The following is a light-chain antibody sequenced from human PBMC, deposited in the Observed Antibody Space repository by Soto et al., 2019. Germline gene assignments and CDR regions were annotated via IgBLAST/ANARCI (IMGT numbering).Light chain of an antibody. CDR1: HGISND. CDR2: DAS. Sequence: IQLTQSPSSISASAGDRVTIMCRAIHGISNDLAWFQQQPGKAPKSLIYDASSLESGVPSRFSGSGSGTEFTLTIRSLKPDDFATYYCQHYNSYSTFGQGTRVEIK. V-gene: IGKV1-16*01. J-gene: IGKJ1*01. CDR3: QHYNSYST.